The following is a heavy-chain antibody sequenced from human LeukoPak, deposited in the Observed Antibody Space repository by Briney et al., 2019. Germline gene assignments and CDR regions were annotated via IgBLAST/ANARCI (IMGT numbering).Heavy chain of an antibody. D-gene: IGHD2-21*02. CDR1: GGTFSSYA. CDR3: ARGGHKVVVVTAIRKPFSGLDY. V-gene: IGHV1-69*04. J-gene: IGHJ4*02. Sequence: GASVKVSCKASGGTFSSYAISWVRQAPGQGLEWMGRIIPILGIANYAQKFQGRVTITADKSTSTAYMELSSLRSEDTAVYYCARGGHKVVVVTAIRKPFSGLDYWGQGTLVTVSS. CDR2: IIPILGIA.